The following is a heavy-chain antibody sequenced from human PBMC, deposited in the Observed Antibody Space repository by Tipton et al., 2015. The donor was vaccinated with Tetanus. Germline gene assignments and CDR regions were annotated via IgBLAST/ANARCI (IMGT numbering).Heavy chain of an antibody. CDR1: GGSISSFY. CDR3: ARDRGVSRGVDY. V-gene: IGHV4-59*12. Sequence: TLSLTCTVSGGSISSFYWSWIRQSPGRGLEWIGYIYYTGNTNYNPSLKSRVTISADTSKNQFSLKLSSVTAADTAVYYCARDRGVSRGVDYWGQGTLVTVSS. J-gene: IGHJ4*02. D-gene: IGHD3-10*01. CDR2: IYYTGNT.